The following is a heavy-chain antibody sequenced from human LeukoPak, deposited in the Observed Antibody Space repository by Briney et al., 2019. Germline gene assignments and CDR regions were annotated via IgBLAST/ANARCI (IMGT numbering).Heavy chain of an antibody. D-gene: IGHD6-19*01. Sequence: GGSLRLSCAASGFTFSSYSMNWVRQAPGKGLEWVSSISSSSSYIYYADSVKGRFTISRDNAKNSLYLQMNSLRAEDTAVYYCARDLGWYSSGWCDGGYFDYWGQGTLVTVSS. CDR2: ISSSSSYI. CDR3: ARDLGWYSSGWCDGGYFDY. CDR1: GFTFSSYS. V-gene: IGHV3-21*01. J-gene: IGHJ4*02.